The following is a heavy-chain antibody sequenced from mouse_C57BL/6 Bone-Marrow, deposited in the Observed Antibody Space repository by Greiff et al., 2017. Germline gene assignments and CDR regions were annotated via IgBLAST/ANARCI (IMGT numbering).Heavy chain of an antibody. CDR1: GFTFSSYG. CDR3: ARDGRWYFDV. D-gene: IGHD2-3*01. J-gene: IGHJ1*03. V-gene: IGHV5-6*01. Sequence: VQLKESGGDLVKPGGSLKLSCAASGFTFSSYGMSWVRQTPDKRLAWVATISSGGSYTYYPDSVKGRFTISRDNAKNTLYLQISSLKSEDTAMYYCARDGRWYFDVWGTGTTVTVSS. CDR2: ISSGGSYT.